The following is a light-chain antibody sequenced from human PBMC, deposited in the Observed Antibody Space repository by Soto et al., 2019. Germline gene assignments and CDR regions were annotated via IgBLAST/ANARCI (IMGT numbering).Light chain of an antibody. CDR2: GAS. V-gene: IGKV3-15*01. CDR1: QSVXSN. J-gene: IGKJ2*01. Sequence: EIVMTQSPATLXVSPGERATLSXRASQSVXSNLAWYQQKPGQAPRLLIYGASTRATGIPARFSGSGSGTEFTLTISSLQSEDFAVYYCQQYNNWRENTFGQGTKLEIK. CDR3: QQYNNWRENT.